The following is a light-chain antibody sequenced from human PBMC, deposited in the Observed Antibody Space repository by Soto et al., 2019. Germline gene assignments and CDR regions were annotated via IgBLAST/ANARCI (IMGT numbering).Light chain of an antibody. Sequence: DIQMTQSPSTLSGSVGDRVTITCRASQTISSWLDWYQQKPGKAPKLLIYKASNLKSGAPSRFSGSGSGTDFTLTISSLQPDDFATYYCQHYNSYSEAFGQGTKVELK. CDR2: KAS. J-gene: IGKJ1*01. CDR3: QHYNSYSEA. V-gene: IGKV1-5*03. CDR1: QTISSW.